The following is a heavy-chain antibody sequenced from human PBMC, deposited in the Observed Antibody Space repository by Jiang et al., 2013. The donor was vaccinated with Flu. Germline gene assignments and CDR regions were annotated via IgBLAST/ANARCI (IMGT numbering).Heavy chain of an antibody. Sequence: SQTLSLTCAISGDSVSSDDAAWNWIRQSPSRGLQWLGRTFFKPAMSEWFTDYAESVRSRMTINADTSKNQFSLQLNSVTPEDTAIYYCVRCPWALSGRVFVGNAFNLWGQGTQVTVSS. CDR2: TFFKPAMSEWFT. D-gene: IGHD2-21*01. V-gene: IGHV6-1*01. J-gene: IGHJ3*01. CDR1: GDSVSSDDAA. CDR3: VRCPWALSGRVFVGNAFNL.